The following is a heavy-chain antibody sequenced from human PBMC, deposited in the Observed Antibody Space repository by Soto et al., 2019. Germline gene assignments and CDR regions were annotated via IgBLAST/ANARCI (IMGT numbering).Heavy chain of an antibody. Sequence: QVQLQESGPGLEKPSQTLSLTCTVSGVSISTSSYYWSWIRQPPGKGLEWIGFMSYSGITSYNASLKSRVTMSVDTSKSQFSLSLSFVTAADTAVYFCATMGTPATGLYYFDNRGQGTLVTVSS. V-gene: IGHV4-30-4*01. D-gene: IGHD1-7*01. CDR1: GVSISTSSYY. CDR2: MSYSGIT. J-gene: IGHJ4*02. CDR3: ATMGTPATGLYYFDN.